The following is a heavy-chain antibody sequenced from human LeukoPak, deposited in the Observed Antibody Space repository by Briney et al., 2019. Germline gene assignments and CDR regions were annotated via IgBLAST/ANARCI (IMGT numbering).Heavy chain of an antibody. V-gene: IGHV1-46*01. Sequence: ASVKVSCKASGYTFITYYMHWVRQAPGQGLEWIGIINPDSGSTNYAQSFQGRVTMTRDTSTSTVYMELSSLRSEDTAVYYCARDLQARVALYSPDFWGQGTLVTVSS. CDR2: INPDSGST. J-gene: IGHJ4*02. CDR1: GYTFITYY. D-gene: IGHD2-21*01. CDR3: ARDLQARVALYSPDF.